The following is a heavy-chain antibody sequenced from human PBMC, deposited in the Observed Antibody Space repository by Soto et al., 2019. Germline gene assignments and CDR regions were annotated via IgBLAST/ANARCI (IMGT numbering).Heavy chain of an antibody. CDR1: GYTFTGYY. D-gene: IGHD2-2*01. J-gene: IGHJ6*02. V-gene: IGHV1-2*04. CDR3: ALVPYGDHVDRMDF. CDR2: INPNNGGT. Sequence: ASVKVSCKASGYTFTGYYIHWVRQAPGQGLEWMGGINPNNGGTNYAQKFQGWVTMTRDTSISTVYMEMSRLRSDDTAVYYCALVPYGDHVDRMDFSGQGTTVTVSS.